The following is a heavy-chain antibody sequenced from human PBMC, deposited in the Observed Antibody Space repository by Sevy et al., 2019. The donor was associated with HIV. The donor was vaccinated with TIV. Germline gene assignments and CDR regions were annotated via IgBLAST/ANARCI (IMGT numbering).Heavy chain of an antibody. CDR3: AKAKTVAAGFDY. CDR1: GFTFSTYT. V-gene: IGHV3-21*04. Sequence: GGSLRLSCAASGFTFSTYTMNWVRQAPGKGLEWVSSISSGSSYIYYADSVKGRFTISRDNSRNTLDLQMDSLRADDTAVYYCAKAKTVAAGFDYWGQGTLVTVSS. D-gene: IGHD2-15*01. CDR2: ISSGSSYI. J-gene: IGHJ4*02.